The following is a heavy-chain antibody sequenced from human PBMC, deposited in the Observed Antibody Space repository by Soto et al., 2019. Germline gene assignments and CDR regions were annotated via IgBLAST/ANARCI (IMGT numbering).Heavy chain of an antibody. J-gene: IGHJ4*02. CDR3: IQGYFYDA. CDR2: ISNSGDRT. Sequence: EVQLLESGGGLVQPGGSLRLSCAASGFTFSGYAMSWVRQAPGKGLEWVSSISNSGDRTFYADSVEGRFTISRDNSKNTVYLEMNSLRAGDTAIYYCIQGYFYDAWGQGTLVTFSS. V-gene: IGHV3-23*01. CDR1: GFTFSGYA. D-gene: IGHD3-22*01.